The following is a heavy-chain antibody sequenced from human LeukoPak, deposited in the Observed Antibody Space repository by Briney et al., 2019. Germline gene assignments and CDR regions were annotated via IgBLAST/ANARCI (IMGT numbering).Heavy chain of an antibody. CDR1: GYSISSGYY. V-gene: IGHV4-38-2*02. Sequence: SETLSLTCTVSGYSISSGYYWGWIRQPPGKGLEWIGSIYHSGSTYYNPSLKSRVTISVDTSKNQFSLKLSSVTAADTAVYYCATLFRTDAFDIWGQGTMVTVSS. CDR2: IYHSGST. CDR3: ATLFRTDAFDI. J-gene: IGHJ3*02.